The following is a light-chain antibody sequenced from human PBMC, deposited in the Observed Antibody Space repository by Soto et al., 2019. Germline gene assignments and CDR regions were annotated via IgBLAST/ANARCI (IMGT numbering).Light chain of an antibody. Sequence: EIVLTQSPGTLSLSPGERATLSCRASQSVSSNYLAWYQQKPGQAPRLLIYDASSRATDIPDRFSGSGSGTDFTLTISRLEPEDFAVYYCQQYGSSPWTFGQGTKV. V-gene: IGKV3-20*01. CDR1: QSVSSNY. CDR3: QQYGSSPWT. CDR2: DAS. J-gene: IGKJ1*01.